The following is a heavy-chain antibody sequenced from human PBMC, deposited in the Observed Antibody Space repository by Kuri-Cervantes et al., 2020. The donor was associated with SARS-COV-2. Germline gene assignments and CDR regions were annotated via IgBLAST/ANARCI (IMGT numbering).Heavy chain of an antibody. CDR1: GFTFSSYS. V-gene: IGHV3-48*01. D-gene: IGHD3-3*01. J-gene: IGHJ4*02. CDR2: ISSSSSTI. CDR3: AKDSLLRHGDFWNGNYPFFDY. Sequence: ETLSLTCAASGFTFSSYSMNWVRQAPGEGLEWVSYISSSSSTIYYADSVKGRFTISRDNAKNSLYLQMNSLRAEDTAVYYCAKDSLLRHGDFWNGNYPFFDYWGQGTLVTVSS.